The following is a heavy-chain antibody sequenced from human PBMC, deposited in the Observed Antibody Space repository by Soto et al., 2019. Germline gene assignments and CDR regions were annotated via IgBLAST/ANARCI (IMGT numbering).Heavy chain of an antibody. CDR2: IIPLFGTP. D-gene: IGHD3-10*01. V-gene: IGHV1-69*01. J-gene: IGHJ4*02. CDR1: GGIFSTYA. CDR3: ARDRDDYGSGNYYNRIDF. Sequence: QVQLVQSGAEVKKPGSSVKVSCKASGGIFSTYAISWLRQAPGQGLEWMGGIIPLFGTPNYAQRFQGRVNITADEYTSTANMELSRLRSEDTAVYYCARDRDDYGSGNYYNRIDFWGQGTLVTVSS.